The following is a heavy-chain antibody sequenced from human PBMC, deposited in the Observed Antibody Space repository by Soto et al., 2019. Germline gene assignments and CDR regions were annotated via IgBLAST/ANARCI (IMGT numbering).Heavy chain of an antibody. V-gene: IGHV4-39*01. CDR1: GGSISSSSYF. D-gene: IGHD6-19*01. Sequence: NPSETLSLTCTVSGGSISSSSYFWGWIRQPPGKGLEWIGSMYYSGSTYYNPSLKSRVTISVDTSKNQFSLKLSSVTAADTAVYYCARHGASGWYVDYYHGMDVWGQGTTVT. CDR2: MYYSGST. J-gene: IGHJ6*01. CDR3: ARHGASGWYVDYYHGMDV.